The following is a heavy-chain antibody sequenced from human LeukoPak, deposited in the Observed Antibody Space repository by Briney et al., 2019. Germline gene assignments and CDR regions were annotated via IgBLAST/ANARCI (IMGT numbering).Heavy chain of an antibody. Sequence: SVKVSCKASGYTFTSYGISWVRQAPGQGLEWMGRISAYNGNTNYEQKLQGRVTMTTDTSTNTAYMELRSLRSDDTAVYYCARVESQLAVDYWGQGTLVTVSS. V-gene: IGHV1-18*01. D-gene: IGHD6-6*01. CDR3: ARVESQLAVDY. J-gene: IGHJ4*02. CDR1: GYTFTSYG. CDR2: ISAYNGNT.